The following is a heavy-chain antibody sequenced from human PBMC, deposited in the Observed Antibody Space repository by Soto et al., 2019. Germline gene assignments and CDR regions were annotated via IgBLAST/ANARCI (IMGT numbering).Heavy chain of an antibody. CDR2: ISYDGSNK. CDR1: GFTFSSYA. V-gene: IGHV3-30-3*01. CDR3: ARDPQGRYFDWLCYFDY. D-gene: IGHD3-9*01. Sequence: QVQLVESGGGVVQPGRSLRLSCAASGFTFSSYAMHWVRQAPGKGLEWVAVISYDGSNKYYADSVKGRFTISRDNSKNTLYRQMNSLRAEDTAVYYCARDPQGRYFDWLCYFDYWGQGTLVTVSS. J-gene: IGHJ4*02.